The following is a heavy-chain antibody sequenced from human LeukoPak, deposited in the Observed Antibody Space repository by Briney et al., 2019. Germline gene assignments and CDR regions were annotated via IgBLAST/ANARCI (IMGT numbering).Heavy chain of an antibody. Sequence: SETLSLTCTVSGGSISSSSYYWGWIRQPPGTGLEWIGSIYYSGSTYYNPSLKSRVTISVDTSKNQFSLELSSVTAADTAVYYCAKLSGLFDYWGQGTLVTVSS. CDR3: AKLSGLFDY. V-gene: IGHV4-39*07. J-gene: IGHJ4*02. CDR2: IYYSGST. CDR1: GGSISSSSYY. D-gene: IGHD1-7*01.